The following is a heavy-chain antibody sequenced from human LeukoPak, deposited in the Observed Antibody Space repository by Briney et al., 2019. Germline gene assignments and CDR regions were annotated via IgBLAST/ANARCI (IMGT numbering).Heavy chain of an antibody. V-gene: IGHV3-33*01. CDR2: IWYDGSNK. Sequence: GGSLRLSCAASGFTFSSYGMPWVRQAPGKGLEWVAVIWYDGSNKYYADSVKGRFTISRDNSKNTLYLQMNSLRAEDTAVYYCARDYSSSWTTYYYYYGMDVWGQGTTVTVSS. CDR3: ARDYSSSWTTYYYYYGMDV. D-gene: IGHD6-13*01. J-gene: IGHJ6*02. CDR1: GFTFSSYG.